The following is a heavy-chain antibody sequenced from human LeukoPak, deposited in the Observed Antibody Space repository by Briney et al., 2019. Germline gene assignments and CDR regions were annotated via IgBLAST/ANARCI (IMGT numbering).Heavy chain of an antibody. J-gene: IGHJ6*03. CDR2: INHSGST. CDR3: ARGNSCTSTSCYGNFYYYYMDV. V-gene: IGHV4-34*01. CDR1: GGSFSNYY. D-gene: IGHD2-2*01. Sequence: SETLSLTCAVYGGSFSNYYWSWIRQPPGMGLEWIGEINHSGSTNYNPFLKSRVIISEDTSKNQFSLKVSSVTAADTAVYYCARGNSCTSTSCYGNFYYYYMDVWGKGTTVTVSS.